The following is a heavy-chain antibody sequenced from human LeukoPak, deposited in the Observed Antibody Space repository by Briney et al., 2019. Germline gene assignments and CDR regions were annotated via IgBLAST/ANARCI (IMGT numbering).Heavy chain of an antibody. J-gene: IGHJ4*02. Sequence: SETLSLTCTVSGGSVSSGRYFWSWIRQPPGKGLEWIGYISYSGSTNYKPSLKSRATISVDTSKNQFSLKLNSVTAADTAVYYCARDRSYGYFDYWGQGTLVTVSS. CDR3: ARDRSYGYFDY. CDR2: ISYSGST. V-gene: IGHV4-61*01. CDR1: GGSVSSGRYF. D-gene: IGHD5-18*01.